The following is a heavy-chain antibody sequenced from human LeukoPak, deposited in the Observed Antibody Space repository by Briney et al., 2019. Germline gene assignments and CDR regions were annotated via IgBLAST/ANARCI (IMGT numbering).Heavy chain of an antibody. J-gene: IGHJ4*02. D-gene: IGHD3-10*01. Sequence: GGSLRLSCAASGFTFSSYGMHWVRQAPGKGLEGVAGIWYDGSNKYYADSVKGRFTISRDNSKNTLYLQMNSLRAEHTAVYYCARWHYYGSGSYYLSDYWGQGTLVTVSS. V-gene: IGHV3-33*08. CDR2: IWYDGSNK. CDR3: ARWHYYGSGSYYLSDY. CDR1: GFTFSSYG.